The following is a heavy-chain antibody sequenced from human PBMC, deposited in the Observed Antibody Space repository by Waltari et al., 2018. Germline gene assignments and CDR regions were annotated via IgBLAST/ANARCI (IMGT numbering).Heavy chain of an antibody. CDR2: INHSGST. CDR1: GGSFSGYY. V-gene: IGHV4-34*01. CDR3: ARSNLLRRWFDP. J-gene: IGHJ5*02. D-gene: IGHD2-15*01. Sequence: QVQLQQWGAGLLKPSETLSLTCAVYGGSFSGYYWSWTRQPPGKGLEWSGEINHSGSTNYNPSLKSRVTISVDTSKNQFSLKLSSVTAADTAVYYCARSNLLRRWFDPWGQGTLVTVSS.